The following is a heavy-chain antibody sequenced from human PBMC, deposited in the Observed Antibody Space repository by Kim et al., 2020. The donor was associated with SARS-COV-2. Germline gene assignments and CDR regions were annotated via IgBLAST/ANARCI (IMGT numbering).Heavy chain of an antibody. CDR1: GFTFSSYW. Sequence: WGSLRLSCAASGFTFSSYWMHWVRQAPGKGLVWVARINSDGSSASYADSVKGRVTISRENAKNTLYLQLNSLRAEDTAAYYCARDVLLWFGEPYCYYGM. CDR3: ARDVLLWFGEPYCYYGM. J-gene: IGHJ6*01. CDR2: INSDGSSA. V-gene: IGHV3-74*01. D-gene: IGHD3-10*01.